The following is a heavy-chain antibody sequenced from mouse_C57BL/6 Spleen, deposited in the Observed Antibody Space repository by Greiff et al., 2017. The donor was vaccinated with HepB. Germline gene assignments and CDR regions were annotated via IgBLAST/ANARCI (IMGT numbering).Heavy chain of an antibody. V-gene: IGHV5-4*01. CDR3: ARFYYGNQAWFAY. J-gene: IGHJ3*01. CDR1: GFTFSSYA. D-gene: IGHD2-1*01. CDR2: ISDGGSYT. Sequence: DVQLQESGGGLVKPGGSLKLSCAASGFTFSSYAMSWVRQTPEKRLEWVATISDGGSYTYYPDNVKGRFTISRDNAKNNLYLQMSHLKSEDTAMYYCARFYYGNQAWFAYWGQGTLVTVSA.